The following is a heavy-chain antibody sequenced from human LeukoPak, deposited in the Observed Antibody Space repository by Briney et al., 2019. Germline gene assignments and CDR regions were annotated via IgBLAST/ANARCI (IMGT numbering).Heavy chain of an antibody. CDR1: GFIVSANY. Sequence: GGSLRLSCAASGFIVSANYMTWVRQAPGKGLEWLSVIYSDGTTYYADSVKGRFTISRDNSKNTVYLQMNSLRAEDTAVYYCARERQGIWGQGTMVTVSS. V-gene: IGHV3-53*01. J-gene: IGHJ3*02. CDR3: ARERQGI. CDR2: IYSDGTT.